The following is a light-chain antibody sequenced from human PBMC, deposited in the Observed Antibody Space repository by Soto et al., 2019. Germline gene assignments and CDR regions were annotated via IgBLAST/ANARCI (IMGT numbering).Light chain of an antibody. CDR1: QSVSSN. CDR2: GAS. J-gene: IGKJ1*01. CDR3: HQYNNWAHTWT. Sequence: EIVMTQSPATLSVSPGERATLYCRASQSVSSNLAWYQQKPGQAPRLLIYGASTRATGIPARFSGSGSGTEFTLTISSLQSEDFAVYSCHQYNNWAHTWTFGQGTKVEIK. V-gene: IGKV3-15*01.